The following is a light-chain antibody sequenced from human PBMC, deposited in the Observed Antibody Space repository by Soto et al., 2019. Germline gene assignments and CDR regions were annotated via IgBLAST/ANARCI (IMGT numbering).Light chain of an antibody. CDR1: RSNIGSNY. Sequence: QSVLTQPPSASGTPGQRVTISCSGSRSNIGSNYVYWYQQLPGTAPKLLIYKNYQRPSGVPDRFSGSKSGTSASLAISGLRSEDGADYYCAAWDDSLSGYVFGTGTKVTV. CDR3: AAWDDSLSGYV. V-gene: IGLV1-47*01. J-gene: IGLJ1*01. CDR2: KNY.